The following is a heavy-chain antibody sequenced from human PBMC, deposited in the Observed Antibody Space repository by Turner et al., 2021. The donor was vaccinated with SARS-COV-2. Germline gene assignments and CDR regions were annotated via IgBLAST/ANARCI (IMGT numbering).Heavy chain of an antibody. CDR1: GFTFSSDA. CDR3: AKGYSYDLDP. Sequence: EVQLLEAGGGVVLPGGSLRPSCAVSGFTFSSDAMNWVRQAPGKWLEWVSAISGGGGNTFYADSVKGRFTISRDKSKNTLYLQMNSLRAEDTAVYYCAKGYSYDLDPWGQGTLVTVSS. V-gene: IGHV3-23*01. CDR2: ISGGGGNT. J-gene: IGHJ5*02. D-gene: IGHD5-18*01.